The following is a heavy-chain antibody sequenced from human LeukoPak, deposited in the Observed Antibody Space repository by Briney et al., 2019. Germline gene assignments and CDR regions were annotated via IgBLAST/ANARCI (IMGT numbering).Heavy chain of an antibody. CDR3: ARDPPGSSGTHY. CDR2: INSDGTGT. D-gene: IGHD6-19*01. Sequence: GGSLRLSCAASGFTFSAHWMHWVRQAPGKGLVWVSRINSDGTGTAYADSVKGRFTISRDNAKNTLYLQMNSLRAEDTAVYYCARDPPGSSGTHYWGQGTLATVSS. J-gene: IGHJ4*02. CDR1: GFTFSAHW. V-gene: IGHV3-74*01.